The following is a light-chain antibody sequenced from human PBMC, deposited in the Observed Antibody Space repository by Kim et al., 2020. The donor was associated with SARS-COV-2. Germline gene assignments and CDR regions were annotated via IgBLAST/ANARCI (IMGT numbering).Light chain of an antibody. J-gene: IGKJ1*01. V-gene: IGKV1-27*01. CDR1: QGISNY. CDR3: QKYSTAPWT. Sequence: SASVGDRVTITCRASQGISNYLVLYQQKPGKVPKVLIYPASTLQSGVPSRFSGSGSGTEFTLTISSLQPEDAATYYCQKYSTAPWTFGQGTKLEIK. CDR2: PAS.